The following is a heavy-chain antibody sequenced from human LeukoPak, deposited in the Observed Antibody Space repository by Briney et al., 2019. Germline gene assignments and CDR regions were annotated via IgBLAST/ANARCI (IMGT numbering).Heavy chain of an antibody. CDR3: AKNFIAAP. CDR1: GFTFSSYG. D-gene: IGHD6-13*01. CDR2: ISYDGSNK. Sequence: GGSLRLSCAASGFTFSSYGMHWVRQAPGKGLEWVAVISYDGSNKYYADSVKGRFTISRDNSKNTLYLQMNSLRAEDTAVYHCAKNFIAAPWGQGILVTVSS. V-gene: IGHV3-30*18. J-gene: IGHJ4*02.